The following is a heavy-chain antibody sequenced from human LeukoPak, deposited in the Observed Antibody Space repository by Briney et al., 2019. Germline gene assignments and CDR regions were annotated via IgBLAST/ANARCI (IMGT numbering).Heavy chain of an antibody. CDR2: IGTASDT. V-gene: IGHV3-13*01. CDR1: GFTFSSFD. CDR3: ARGPPRGKYYYMDV. Sequence: GGSLRLSCAASGFTFSSFDMHWVRQPTGQGLEWVSTIGTASDTYYPGSVEGRFTLSRDNAKNSLYLQMNSLTAGDTAVYYCARGPPRGKYYYMDVWGKGITVTVSS. D-gene: IGHD1-1*01. J-gene: IGHJ6*03.